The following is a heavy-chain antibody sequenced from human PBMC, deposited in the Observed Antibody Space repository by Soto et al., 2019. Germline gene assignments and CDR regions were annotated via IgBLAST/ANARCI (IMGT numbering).Heavy chain of an antibody. Sequence: QVQLVQSGAEVKKPGASVKVSCKASGYTFITYGVSWVRQAPGQGLDWLGWISTYNGNTRYAERVQGRVTMPTDTTTNTAYMELRNLRSDDTAVYYCARGPTDYYDNSANYFLDYWGQGTLVTVSS. CDR3: ARGPTDYYDNSANYFLDY. CDR1: GYTFITYG. V-gene: IGHV1-18*01. J-gene: IGHJ4*02. D-gene: IGHD3-22*01. CDR2: ISTYNGNT.